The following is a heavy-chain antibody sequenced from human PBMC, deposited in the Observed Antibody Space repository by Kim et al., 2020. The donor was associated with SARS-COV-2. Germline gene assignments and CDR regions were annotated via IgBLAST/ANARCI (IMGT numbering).Heavy chain of an antibody. CDR2: INHDGSET. V-gene: IGHV3-7*01. CDR3: ARDSGWGFDY. Sequence: GGSLRLSCSASGFTFSSFWMTWVRQAPGKGLEWVASINHDGSETYFVDSVKGRFIISRDNAKNSLSLHMNSLRVDDKAVYFCARDSGWGFDYWGRGTLVT. J-gene: IGHJ4*02. D-gene: IGHD6-19*01. CDR1: GFTFSSFW.